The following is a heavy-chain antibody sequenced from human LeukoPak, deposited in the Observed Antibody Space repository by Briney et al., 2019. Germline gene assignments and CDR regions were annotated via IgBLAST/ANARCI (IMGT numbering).Heavy chain of an antibody. CDR1: GGSISSYY. Sequence: SETLSLTCTVSGGSISSYYWSWIRQPPGKGLEWIGYIYYSGSANYNPSLKSRVTISVDTSKNQFSLKLSSVTAADTAVYYCARVRAAAGPFDYWGQGTLVTVSS. V-gene: IGHV4-59*01. J-gene: IGHJ4*02. CDR3: ARVRAAAGPFDY. CDR2: IYYSGSA. D-gene: IGHD6-13*01.